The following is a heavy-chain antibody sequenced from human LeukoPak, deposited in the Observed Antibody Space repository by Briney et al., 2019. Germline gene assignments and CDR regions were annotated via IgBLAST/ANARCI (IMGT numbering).Heavy chain of an antibody. CDR3: ARDSRIWFGRYYFDY. CDR1: GGTFSSYA. J-gene: IGHJ4*02. Sequence: SVKVSCKASGGTFSSYAISWVRQAPGQGLEWMGGIIPIFGTANYAQKFQGRVTITADESTSTAYMELSSLRSEDTAVYYCARDSRIWFGRYYFDYWGQGTLVTVSP. V-gene: IGHV1-69*13. CDR2: IIPIFGTA. D-gene: IGHD3-10*01.